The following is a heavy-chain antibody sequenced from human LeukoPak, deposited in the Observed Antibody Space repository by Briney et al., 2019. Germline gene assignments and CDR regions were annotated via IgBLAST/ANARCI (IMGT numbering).Heavy chain of an antibody. J-gene: IGHJ6*02. CDR2: FDPEDGET. D-gene: IGHD5-12*01. V-gene: IGHV1-24*01. CDR1: GYTLTELS. Sequence: ASVKVSCKVSGYTLTELSMHWVRQAPGKGLEWMGGFDPEDGETIYAQKFQGRVTMTEDTSTDTAYMELSSLRSDDTAVYYCARESLRGYSGYDPYYYYGMDVWGQGTTVTVSS. CDR3: ARESLRGYSGYDPYYYYGMDV.